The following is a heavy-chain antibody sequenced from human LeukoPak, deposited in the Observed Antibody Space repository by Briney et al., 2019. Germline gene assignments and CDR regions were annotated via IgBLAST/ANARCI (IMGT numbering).Heavy chain of an antibody. D-gene: IGHD6-6*01. CDR3: ARDDASSSSFDY. J-gene: IGHJ4*02. Sequence: PSETLSLTCAVSGGSISSGGYSWSWIRQPPGKGLEWIGYIYHSGSTYYNPSLKSRVTISVGRSKNQFSLKLSSVTAADTAVYYCARDDASSSSFDYWGQGTLVTVSS. V-gene: IGHV4-30-2*01. CDR1: GGSISSGGYS. CDR2: IYHSGST.